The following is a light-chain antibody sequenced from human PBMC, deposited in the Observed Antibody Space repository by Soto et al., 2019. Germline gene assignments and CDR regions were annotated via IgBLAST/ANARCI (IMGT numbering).Light chain of an antibody. V-gene: IGLV2-14*01. CDR2: EVS. J-gene: IGLJ1*01. Sequence: QSALTQPASVSGSPGQSITISCTGTSSDVGNYKYVSWYNQHPGKAPKLMIYEVSNRPSGVSNRFSGSKSGNTASLTISGLQAEDETDYYCFSYTSSGTYVFGTGTKVTVL. CDR1: SSDVGNYKY. CDR3: FSYTSSGTYV.